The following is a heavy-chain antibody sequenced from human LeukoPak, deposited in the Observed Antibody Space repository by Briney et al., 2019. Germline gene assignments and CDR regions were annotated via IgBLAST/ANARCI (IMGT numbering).Heavy chain of an antibody. CDR1: GYSISSGYY. CDR3: ASGRQLGY. Sequence: SETLSLTCAVSGYSISSGYYWGWIRPPPGKGLEWIGRIYHSGSTYYNPSLKSRVTISVDTSKNQFSLKLSSVTAADTAVYYCASGRQLGYWGQGTLVTVSS. J-gene: IGHJ4*02. D-gene: IGHD6-13*01. CDR2: IYHSGST. V-gene: IGHV4-38-2*01.